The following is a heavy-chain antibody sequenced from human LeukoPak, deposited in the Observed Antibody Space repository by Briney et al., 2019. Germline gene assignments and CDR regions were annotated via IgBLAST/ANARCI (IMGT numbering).Heavy chain of an antibody. CDR1: GFTFISFA. CDR3: AKRYCGGDCYSNFDS. Sequence: GGSLRLSCAASGFTFISFAMHWARQAPGKGLEWVAVISYDGSNRYYADSVKGRFTISRDNSKNTLFLQMNSLRAEDTAVYYCAKRYCGGDCYSNFDSWGQGTLVSVSS. D-gene: IGHD2-21*02. CDR2: ISYDGSNR. J-gene: IGHJ4*02. V-gene: IGHV3-30*18.